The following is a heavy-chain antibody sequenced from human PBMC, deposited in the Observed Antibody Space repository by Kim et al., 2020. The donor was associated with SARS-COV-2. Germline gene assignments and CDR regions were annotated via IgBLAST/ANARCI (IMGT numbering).Heavy chain of an antibody. CDR2: ISSNGGST. J-gene: IGHJ4*02. CDR3: ARTDGY. CDR1: GFTFSSYA. V-gene: IGHV3-64*01. Sequence: GGSLRLSCAASGFTFSSYAMHWVRQAPGKGLEYVSAISSNGGSTYYANSVKGRFTISRDNSKNTLYLQMGSLRAEDMAVYYCARTDGYWGQGTLVTVSS.